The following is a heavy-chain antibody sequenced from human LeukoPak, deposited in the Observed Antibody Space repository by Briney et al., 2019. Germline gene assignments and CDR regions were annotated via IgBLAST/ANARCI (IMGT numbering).Heavy chain of an antibody. D-gene: IGHD1-14*01. CDR2: IIPVLGIA. J-gene: IGHJ5*02. CDR1: GGTFSSYA. Sequence: GSSAKVSCKASGGTFSSYAISWVRQAPGQGLEWMGRIIPVLGIANYAQKFQGRVTITADKSTSTAYMELSSLRSEDTAVYYCAREDRSWGQGTLVTVSS. CDR3: AREDRS. V-gene: IGHV1-69*04.